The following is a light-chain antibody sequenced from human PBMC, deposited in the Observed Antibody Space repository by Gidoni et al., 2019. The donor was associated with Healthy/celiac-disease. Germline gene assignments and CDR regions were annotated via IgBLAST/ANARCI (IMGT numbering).Light chain of an antibody. J-gene: IGLJ2*01. CDR3: AAWDDSLNGPV. Sequence: HSVLTQPPSASGTPGQRVTISCSGSSSNIGSTTVNWYQKLPGTAPKLLIYSNNQRPSGVPDRFSGSKSGTSASLAISGLQSEDEADYYCAAWDDSLNGPVFGGGTKLTVL. V-gene: IGLV1-44*01. CDR1: SSNIGSTT. CDR2: SNN.